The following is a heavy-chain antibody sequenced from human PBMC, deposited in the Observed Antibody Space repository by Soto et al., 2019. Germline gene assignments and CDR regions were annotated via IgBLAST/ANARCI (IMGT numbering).Heavy chain of an antibody. CDR2: IIPIFGTA. V-gene: IGHV1-69*13. J-gene: IGHJ5*02. CDR1: GGTFSSYA. CDR3: ASLGRGSANWFDT. D-gene: IGHD1-26*01. Sequence: SVKVSCKASGGTFSSYAISWVPQAPGQGLEWMGGIIPIFGTANYAQKFQGRVTITADDSTSMAYMALSSLRSEDTAVYYCASLGRGSANWFDTWGQGTLVTVSS.